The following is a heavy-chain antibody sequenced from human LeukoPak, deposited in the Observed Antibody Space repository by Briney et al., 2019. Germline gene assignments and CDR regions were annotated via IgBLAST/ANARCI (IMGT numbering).Heavy chain of an antibody. J-gene: IGHJ4*02. Sequence: GASLKISCKGSGSSFTSYWIGWVRQMPGKGLEWMRIIYPGDSDTRYSPSFQGQVTISADKSISTASLQWGSLKASDTAMYYCARQDGRALYYFDYWGQGALVTVSS. D-gene: IGHD5-24*01. CDR2: IYPGDSDT. V-gene: IGHV5-51*01. CDR3: ARQDGRALYYFDY. CDR1: GSSFTSYW.